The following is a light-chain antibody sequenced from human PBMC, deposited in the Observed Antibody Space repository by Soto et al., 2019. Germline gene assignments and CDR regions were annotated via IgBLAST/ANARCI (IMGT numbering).Light chain of an antibody. CDR3: QQSYSTPHT. CDR2: GAS. CDR1: QYISNY. Sequence: DIQMTQSPSSLSASVGDRVTITCRASQYISNYLHWYQQKPGKAPKLVIHGASTLQSGVPSRFSGSGHGTHFTLTISSLQPEDFATYYCQQSYSTPHTFGQGTRLEIK. V-gene: IGKV1-39*01. J-gene: IGKJ5*01.